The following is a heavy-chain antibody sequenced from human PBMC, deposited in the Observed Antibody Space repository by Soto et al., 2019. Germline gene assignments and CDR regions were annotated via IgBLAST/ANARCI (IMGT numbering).Heavy chain of an antibody. CDR1: GFTFSSYG. V-gene: IGHV3-23*01. Sequence: PGGSLRLSCAASGFTFSSYGMHWVRQAPGKGLEWVAAIWGGGGSTYYADSVKGRFTISRDNSKNTLYLQMNSLRAEDTAVYYCAKDDAVAGRGNWFDPWGQGTLVTVSS. CDR2: IWGGGGST. J-gene: IGHJ5*02. CDR3: AKDDAVAGRGNWFDP. D-gene: IGHD6-19*01.